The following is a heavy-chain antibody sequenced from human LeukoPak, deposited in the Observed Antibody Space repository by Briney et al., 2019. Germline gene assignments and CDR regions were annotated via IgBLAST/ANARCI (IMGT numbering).Heavy chain of an antibody. CDR2: INPNSGGT. CDR1: GYTLTGYY. J-gene: IGHJ5*02. Sequence: GASVKVSCKASGYTLTGYYMHWVRQAPGQGLEWMGWINPNSGGTNYAQKFQGRVTMTRDTSISTAYMELSRLRSDDTAVYYCARYPNLGHLGRFGEPHVSWFDPWGQGTLVTVSS. D-gene: IGHD3-10*01. CDR3: ARYPNLGHLGRFGEPHVSWFDP. V-gene: IGHV1-2*02.